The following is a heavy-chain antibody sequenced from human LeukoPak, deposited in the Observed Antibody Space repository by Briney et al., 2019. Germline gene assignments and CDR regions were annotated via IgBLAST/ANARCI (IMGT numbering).Heavy chain of an antibody. D-gene: IGHD1-26*01. CDR2: IYNSGTT. V-gene: IGHV4-4*07. Sequence: SETLSLTCTVSGGSFSSYYWTWIRQPAGKGLEWIGGIYNSGTTNYSPSLESRVTMSLDTSKNRFSLSLSSVTAADTAVYYCARDRLGATGHWRIDVWGRGTLVTVSS. CDR1: GGSFSSYY. J-gene: IGHJ2*01. CDR3: ARDRLGATGHWRIDV.